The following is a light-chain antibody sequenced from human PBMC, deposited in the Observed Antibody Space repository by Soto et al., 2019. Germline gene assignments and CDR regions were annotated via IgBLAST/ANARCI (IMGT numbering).Light chain of an antibody. CDR3: AAWDDSLNGYV. Sequence: SVLTQPPSVSEAPRQRVTLSCSGSSYNIGSGPVNWYQQLPGKAPKLLIYYDDLLPSGVSDRISGSKSGTSASLAICGLQSENEADYYSAAWDDSLNGYVVGTGTKVTV. J-gene: IGLJ1*01. CDR2: YDD. V-gene: IGLV1-36*01. CDR1: SYNIGSGP.